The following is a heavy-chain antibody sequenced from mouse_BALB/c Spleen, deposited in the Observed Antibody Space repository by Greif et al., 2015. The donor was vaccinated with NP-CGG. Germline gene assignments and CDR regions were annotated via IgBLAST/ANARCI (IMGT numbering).Heavy chain of an antibody. CDR2: INPSTGYT. Sequence: VKVVESGAELAKPGASVKMSCKASGYTFTSYWMHWVKQRPGQGLEWIGYINPSTGYTEYNQKFKDKATLTADKSSSTAYMQLSSLTSEDSAVYYCARNYYGSSYYVDYWGQGTTLTVSS. J-gene: IGHJ2*01. CDR3: ARNYYGSSYYVDY. D-gene: IGHD1-1*01. CDR1: GYTFTSYW. V-gene: IGHV1-7*01.